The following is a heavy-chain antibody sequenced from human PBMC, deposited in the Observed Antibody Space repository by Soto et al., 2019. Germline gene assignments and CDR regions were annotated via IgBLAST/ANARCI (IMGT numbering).Heavy chain of an antibody. J-gene: IGHJ4*02. Sequence: PGGSLRLSGAACGFPFHNYWMHWVLQAPGNGLVWVSRINGAGDTTTYADSVRGRFTVSRDNAENTVYLQMNSLRADDTGVHYCARLPYYYDPNGDIYYFDHWRQGSLVTVSS. D-gene: IGHD3-22*01. CDR1: GFPFHNYW. CDR3: ARLPYYYDPNGDIYYFDH. V-gene: IGHV3-74*03. CDR2: INGAGDTT.